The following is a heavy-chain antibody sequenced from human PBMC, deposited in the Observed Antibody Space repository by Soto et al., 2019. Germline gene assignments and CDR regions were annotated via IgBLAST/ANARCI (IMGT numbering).Heavy chain of an antibody. V-gene: IGHV3-23*01. CDR1: GILFSSYA. Sequence: EVRLLESGGGLVQVGGSLRLSCAASGILFSSYAMTWVRQAPGKGLEWISVITGSGTSTYYADSVKGRFTISRDNSKNTFYLQMNSLRVEDTALYYCAKKGSPSGDNKNWYFDLWGRGTLVTVSS. D-gene: IGHD1-26*01. CDR2: ITGSGTST. CDR3: AKKGSPSGDNKNWYFDL. J-gene: IGHJ2*01.